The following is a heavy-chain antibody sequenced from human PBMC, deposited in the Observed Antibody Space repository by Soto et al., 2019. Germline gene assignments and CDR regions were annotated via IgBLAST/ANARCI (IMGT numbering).Heavy chain of an antibody. V-gene: IGHV4-31*03. Sequence: QVQLQESGPGLVKPSQTLSLTCSVSGASISRGAYYWSWIRQHPGKGLEWIGNIYYSGSAYYNPSLKSRVTISADTSQNQFSLKLSSVTAADTAVYYCARGVLANWGPENWFDPWGQGTLVTVSS. CDR1: GASISRGAYY. CDR2: IYYSGSA. CDR3: ARGVLANWGPENWFDP. J-gene: IGHJ5*02. D-gene: IGHD7-27*01.